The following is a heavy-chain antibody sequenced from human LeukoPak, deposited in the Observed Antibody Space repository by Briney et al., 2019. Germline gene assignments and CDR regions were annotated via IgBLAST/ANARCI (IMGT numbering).Heavy chain of an antibody. J-gene: IGHJ4*02. D-gene: IGHD2-2*01. CDR3: AKSTRYYFDY. V-gene: IGHV3-21*04. Sequence: GGSLRLSCAASGFTFSSYSMNWVRQAPGKGLEWVSSISSSSSYIYYADSVKGRFTISRDNSKNTLYLQMNSLRAEDTAVYYCAKSTRYYFDYWGQGTLVTVSS. CDR2: ISSSSSYI. CDR1: GFTFSSYS.